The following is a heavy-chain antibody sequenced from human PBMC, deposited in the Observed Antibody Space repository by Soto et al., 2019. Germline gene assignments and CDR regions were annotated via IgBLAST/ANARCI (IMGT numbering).Heavy chain of an antibody. Sequence: LRLSCAASGFTFSSYGMHWVRQAPGKGLEWVAVIWYDGSNKYYADSVKGRFTISRDNSKNTLYLQMNSLRAEDTAVYYCARDLGYSYGPGWLDPWGQGTLVTVSS. V-gene: IGHV3-33*01. J-gene: IGHJ5*02. CDR1: GFTFSSYG. CDR3: ARDLGYSYGPGWLDP. D-gene: IGHD5-18*01. CDR2: IWYDGSNK.